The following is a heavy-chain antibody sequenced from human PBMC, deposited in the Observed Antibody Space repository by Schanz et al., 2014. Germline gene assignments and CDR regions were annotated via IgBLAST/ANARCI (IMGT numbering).Heavy chain of an antibody. CDR1: GITFSDYA. CDR3: AKDFFIGVARGVIISHDAIDI. Sequence: EVQLVESGGGLVQPGGSLRLSCAASGITFSDYAMSWVRQAPGKGLEWVSTIASGGSHTFYADSVTGRFTISGDNSKNTLYLQMNSLRAEDTAVYYCAKDFFIGVARGVIISHDAIDIWGQGTKXTVSS. J-gene: IGHJ3*02. V-gene: IGHV3-23*04. D-gene: IGHD3-10*01. CDR2: IASGGSHT.